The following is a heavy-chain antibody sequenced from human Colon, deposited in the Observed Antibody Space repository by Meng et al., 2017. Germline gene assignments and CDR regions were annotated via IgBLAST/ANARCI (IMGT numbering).Heavy chain of an antibody. V-gene: IGHV1-8*01. CDR1: EYTFTSYD. D-gene: IGHD1-26*01. CDR3: ARVEVGITSGDY. Sequence: VQLVDAGAEVKKSGAAVEASCKSSEYTFTSYDINWVRQSTGQGLEWMGWMNPNSGNTGYAQKFQGRVTMTRNTAISTAYMELSRLRSEDTAIYYCARVEVGITSGDYWGQGTLVTVFS. J-gene: IGHJ4*02. CDR2: MNPNSGNT.